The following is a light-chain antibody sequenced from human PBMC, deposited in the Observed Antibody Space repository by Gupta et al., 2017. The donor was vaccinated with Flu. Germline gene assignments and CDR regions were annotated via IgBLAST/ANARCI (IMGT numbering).Light chain of an antibody. CDR2: AAS. J-gene: IGKJ4*01. CDR3: QRSHSTPFT. V-gene: IGKV1-39*01. Sequence: DIQVTQSPSSLSASVGDRVTITCRSSQSISAYLNWYQQRPGKAPKLLIYAASTLQSGAPSRFSGSGSGTDFTLTISSLQPDDFATYYCQRSHSTPFTFGGGTKVDI. CDR1: QSISAY.